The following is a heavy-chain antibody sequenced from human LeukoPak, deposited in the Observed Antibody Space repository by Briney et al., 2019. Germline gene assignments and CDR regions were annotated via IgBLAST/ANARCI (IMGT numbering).Heavy chain of an antibody. J-gene: IGHJ4*02. CDR1: GGSISSYY. D-gene: IGHD1-26*01. CDR3: ARENSGSYREFDY. Sequence: SETLSLTCTVSGGSISSYYWSWIRQPAGKGLEWIGRIYTSGSTNYNASLKSRVSMSVDTSKNQFSLKLSSVTAADTAVFYCARENSGSYREFDYWGQGTLVTVPS. V-gene: IGHV4-4*07. CDR2: IYTSGST.